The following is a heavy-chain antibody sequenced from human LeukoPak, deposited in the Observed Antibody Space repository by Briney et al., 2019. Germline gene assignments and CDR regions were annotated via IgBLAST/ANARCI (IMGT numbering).Heavy chain of an antibody. CDR2: ISSSGSTI. V-gene: IGHV3-48*04. CDR3: AREGGTGGYFDY. D-gene: IGHD2-15*01. J-gene: IGHJ4*02. Sequence: GGSLRLSCAASGFTFSSYSMNWVRQAPGKGLEWVSYISSSGSTIHYADSVKGRFTISRDNAKNSLYLQMNSLRAEDTAVYYCAREGGTGGYFDYWGQGTLVTVSS. CDR1: GFTFSSYS.